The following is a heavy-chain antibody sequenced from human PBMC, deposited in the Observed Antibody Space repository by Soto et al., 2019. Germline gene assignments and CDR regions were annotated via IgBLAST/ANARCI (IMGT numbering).Heavy chain of an antibody. Sequence: GGSLRLSCAASGFTFSSYGMHWVRQAPGKGLEWVAVISYDGSNKYYADSVKGRFTISRDNSKNTLYLQMNSLRAEDTAVYYCAKTTYSNYPYYFDYWGQGTLVTVSS. CDR1: GFTFSSYG. J-gene: IGHJ4*02. D-gene: IGHD4-4*01. V-gene: IGHV3-30*18. CDR2: ISYDGSNK. CDR3: AKTTYSNYPYYFDY.